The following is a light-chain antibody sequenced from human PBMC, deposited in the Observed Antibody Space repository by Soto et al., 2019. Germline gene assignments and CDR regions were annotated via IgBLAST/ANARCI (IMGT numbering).Light chain of an antibody. CDR1: PPISIW. CDR3: QKYNSAPPT. V-gene: IGKV1-27*01. J-gene: IGKJ4*01. Sequence: DIQMTQSPSTMPPSVGERVTNIFRASPPISIWLAWYQQKPGKVPKLLIYAASSLEAGVPSRFSGSESGTDFTLTISSLQPEDVATYYCQKYNSAPPTFGGGTRLEIK. CDR2: AAS.